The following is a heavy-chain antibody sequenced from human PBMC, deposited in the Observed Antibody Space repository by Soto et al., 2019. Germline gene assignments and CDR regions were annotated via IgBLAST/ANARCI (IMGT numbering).Heavy chain of an antibody. CDR1: GYTFTSYG. D-gene: IGHD6-13*01. V-gene: IGHV1-18*01. Sequence: QVQLVQSGAEVKKPGASVKVSCKASGYTFTSYGISWVRQAPGQGLEWMGWISAYNGNTNYAQKLQGRVTMTTDTTTGTAYMELGGLRSDDTAVYYCASQEQSDSSWPYYYYGMDVWGQGTTVTVSS. CDR2: ISAYNGNT. J-gene: IGHJ6*02. CDR3: ASQEQSDSSWPYYYYGMDV.